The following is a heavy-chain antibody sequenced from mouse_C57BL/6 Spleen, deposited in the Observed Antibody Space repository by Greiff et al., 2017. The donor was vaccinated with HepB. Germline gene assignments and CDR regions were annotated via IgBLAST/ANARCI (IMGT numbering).Heavy chain of an antibody. D-gene: IGHD1-1*01. V-gene: IGHV3-6*01. J-gene: IGHJ2*01. CDR2: ISYDGSN. CDR1: GYSITSGYY. Sequence: EVHLVESGPGLVKPSQSLSLTCSVTGYSITSGYYWNWIRQFPGNKLEWMGYISYDGSNNYNPSLKNRISITRDTSKNQFFLKLNSVTTEDTATYYCARGGGSSSYYFDYWGQGTTLTVSS. CDR3: ARGGGSSSYYFDY.